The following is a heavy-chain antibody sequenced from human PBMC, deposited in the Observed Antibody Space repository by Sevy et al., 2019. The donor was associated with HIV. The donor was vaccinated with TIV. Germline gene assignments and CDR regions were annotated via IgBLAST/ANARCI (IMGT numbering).Heavy chain of an antibody. CDR2: IRYDGSNK. Sequence: GESLKISCAASGFTFSSYGMHWVRQAPGKGLEWVAFIRYDGSNKYYADSVKGRFTISRDNSKNTLYLQMNSLRAEDTAVYYCAKDPHTGSGSYYIFDYWGQGTLVTVSS. CDR1: GFTFSSYG. V-gene: IGHV3-30*02. D-gene: IGHD3-10*01. CDR3: AKDPHTGSGSYYIFDY. J-gene: IGHJ4*02.